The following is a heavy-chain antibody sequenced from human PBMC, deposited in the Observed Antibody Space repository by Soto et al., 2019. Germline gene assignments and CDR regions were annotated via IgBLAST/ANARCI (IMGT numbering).Heavy chain of an antibody. V-gene: IGHV5-51*01. CDR3: ARLIRDGYNSFGHSYGMDV. J-gene: IGHJ6*02. Sequence: GESLKISCKGSGYSFTSYWIGWVRQMPGKGLEWMGIIYPGDSDTRYSSSFQGQVTISADKSISTAYLQWSSLKASDTAMYYCARLIRDGYNSFGHSYGMDVWGQGTTVTVSS. D-gene: IGHD5-12*01. CDR2: IYPGDSDT. CDR1: GYSFTSYW.